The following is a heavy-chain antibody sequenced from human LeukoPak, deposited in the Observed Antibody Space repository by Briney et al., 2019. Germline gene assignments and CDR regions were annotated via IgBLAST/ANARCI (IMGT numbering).Heavy chain of an antibody. D-gene: IGHD6-13*01. CDR3: ARRGIVVAVTDYYMDV. CDR1: GYSFTNYW. V-gene: IGHV5-51*01. J-gene: IGHJ6*03. Sequence: GESLKISCKGSGYSFTNYWIGWVRQMPGKGLEWMGIIYPGDSDTRYSPSFQGQVTISADKSISTAYLQWSSLKASDTAIYYCARRGIVVAVTDYYMDVWGKGTTVTVSS. CDR2: IYPGDSDT.